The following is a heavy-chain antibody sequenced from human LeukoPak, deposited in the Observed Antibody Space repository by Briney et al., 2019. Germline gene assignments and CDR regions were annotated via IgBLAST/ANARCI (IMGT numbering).Heavy chain of an antibody. CDR2: ISSSSSTI. Sequence: GGSLRLSCAAPGFTFSSYSMNWVRQAPGKGLEWVSYISSSSSTIYYADSVKGRFTISRDNAKNSLYLQMNSLRAEDTAVYYCARAGEWELPDAFDIWGQGTMVTVSS. CDR3: ARAGEWELPDAFDI. V-gene: IGHV3-48*01. D-gene: IGHD1-26*01. J-gene: IGHJ3*02. CDR1: GFTFSSYS.